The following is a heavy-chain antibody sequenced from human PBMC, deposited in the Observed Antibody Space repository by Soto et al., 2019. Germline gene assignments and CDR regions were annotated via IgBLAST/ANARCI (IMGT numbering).Heavy chain of an antibody. Sequence: GGSLRLSCAASGFTFSSYWMSRVRQAPGKGLEWVANIKQDGSEKYYVDSVKGRFTISRDNAKNSLYLQMNSLRAEDTAVYYCARSTMVRGVTRSYGMDVWGQGTTVTVSS. D-gene: IGHD3-10*01. CDR3: ARSTMVRGVTRSYGMDV. J-gene: IGHJ6*02. CDR1: GFTFSSYW. V-gene: IGHV3-7*01. CDR2: IKQDGSEK.